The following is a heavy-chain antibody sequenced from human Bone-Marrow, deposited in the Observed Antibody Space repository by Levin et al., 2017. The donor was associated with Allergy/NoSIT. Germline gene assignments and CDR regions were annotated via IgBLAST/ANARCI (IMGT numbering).Heavy chain of an antibody. D-gene: IGHD3-16*01. V-gene: IGHV4-34*01. J-gene: IGHJ4*02. Sequence: ASETLSLTCAVYGGSFSGYYWSWIRQPPGKGLEWIGEINHSGSTNYNPSLKSRVTISVDTSKNQFSLKLSSVTAADTAVYYCARGLTFWGQGTLVTVSS. CDR3: ARGLTF. CDR1: GGSFSGYY. CDR2: INHSGST.